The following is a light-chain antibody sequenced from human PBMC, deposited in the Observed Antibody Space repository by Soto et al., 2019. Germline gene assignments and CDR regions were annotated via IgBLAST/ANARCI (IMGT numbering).Light chain of an antibody. CDR3: GTWDSSLSAVV. CDR2: DNN. CDR1: ISNIGNNY. Sequence: QSVLTQPPSVSAAPGQKVTISCSGSISNIGNNYVYWYHQLPGTAPKLLIYDNNKRPSGIPDRFSGSKSGTSATLGITGLQTGDEADYYCGTWDSSLSAVVFGGGTQLTVL. J-gene: IGLJ2*01. V-gene: IGLV1-51*01.